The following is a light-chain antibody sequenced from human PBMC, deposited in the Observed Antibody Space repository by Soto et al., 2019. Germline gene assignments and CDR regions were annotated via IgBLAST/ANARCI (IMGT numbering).Light chain of an antibody. Sequence: DIQMTQSPSTLSASVGDRVTIACRASQSISTSLAWYQQKPGKAPNLLIYRASSLESGVPSRFSGSGSGTEFTLTISSLQPDDFATYYCQQYISYLYTFGQGTKLEMK. CDR1: QSISTS. J-gene: IGKJ2*01. CDR3: QQYISYLYT. CDR2: RAS. V-gene: IGKV1-5*03.